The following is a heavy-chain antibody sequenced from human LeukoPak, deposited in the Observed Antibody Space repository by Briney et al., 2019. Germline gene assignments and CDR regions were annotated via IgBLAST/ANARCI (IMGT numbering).Heavy chain of an antibody. D-gene: IGHD3-22*01. CDR2: INPNSGGT. Sequence: GASVKVSCKASGYTFTGYYMHWVRQAPGQGLEWMGWINPNSGGTNYAQKFQGRVTMTRDTSISTAYMELSRLRSDDTAVYYCARGDYYDSSGYYYWGQGTLVTVSP. CDR3: ARGDYYDSSGYYY. V-gene: IGHV1-2*02. J-gene: IGHJ4*02. CDR1: GYTFTGYY.